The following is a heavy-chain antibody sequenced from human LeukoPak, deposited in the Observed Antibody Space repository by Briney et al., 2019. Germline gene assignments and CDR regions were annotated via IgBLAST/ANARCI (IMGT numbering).Heavy chain of an antibody. D-gene: IGHD5-12*01. CDR1: GFTLSRHS. CDR3: ARGRDNYDYTFDY. V-gene: IGHV3-21*01. J-gene: IGHJ4*02. CDR2: ISSSSSYI. Sequence: GGSLRLSCLVSGFTLSRHSMPWVRQAPGKGLEWVSSISSSSSYIYYADSMKGRATISRDNARKSVYLHINGLRAEDTAVYYCARGRDNYDYTFDYWGQGTRVAVSS.